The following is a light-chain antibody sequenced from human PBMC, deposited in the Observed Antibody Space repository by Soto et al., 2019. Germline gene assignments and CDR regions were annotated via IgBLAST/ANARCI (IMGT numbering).Light chain of an antibody. J-gene: IGLJ2*01. CDR2: DVS. CDR1: SGDVGGYNY. Sequence: QSVLTQPASVSGSPGQSITISCTGTSGDVGGYNYVSWYQHHPGKAPKLMIYDVSHRPSGVSNRFSGSKSGNTASLTISGLQAEDEADYYCSSYTISSTLEVFGGGTKLTVL. CDR3: SSYTISSTLEV. V-gene: IGLV2-14*03.